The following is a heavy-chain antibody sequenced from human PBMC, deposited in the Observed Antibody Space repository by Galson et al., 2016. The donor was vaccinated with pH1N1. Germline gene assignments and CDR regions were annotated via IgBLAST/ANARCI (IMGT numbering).Heavy chain of an antibody. Sequence: SLRLSCAASGFTFSHYAMHWVRQAPGKGLEWVAVISYVESNKDYADSVKGRSTVSRDNSKNTLYLQMNSLRAEDTALYYCARDHVYGDYFERFFDLWGRGTLVTVSS. J-gene: IGHJ2*01. V-gene: IGHV3-30-3*01. D-gene: IGHD4-17*01. CDR1: GFTFSHYA. CDR2: ISYVESNK. CDR3: ARDHVYGDYFERFFDL.